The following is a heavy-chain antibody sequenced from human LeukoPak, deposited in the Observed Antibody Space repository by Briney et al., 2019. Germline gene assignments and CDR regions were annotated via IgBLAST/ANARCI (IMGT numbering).Heavy chain of an antibody. D-gene: IGHD6-13*01. CDR3: ARCIAAAGAYYYGIDV. CDR1: GGSISSGDYY. V-gene: IGHV4-30-4*01. Sequence: SQTLSLTCTVSGGSISSGDYYWSWIRQPPGKGLEWIGYIYYSGSTYYNPSLKSRVTISVDTSKNQFSLKLSSVTAADTAVYYCARCIAAAGAYYYGIDVWGQGTTVTVSS. J-gene: IGHJ6*02. CDR2: IYYSGST.